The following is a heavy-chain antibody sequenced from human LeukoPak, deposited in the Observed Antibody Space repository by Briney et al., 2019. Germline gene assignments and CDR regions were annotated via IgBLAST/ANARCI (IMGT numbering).Heavy chain of an antibody. V-gene: IGHV4-59*01. D-gene: IGHD2-21*02. CDR2: IYYSGST. J-gene: IGHJ5*02. CDR3: ARDGREAPPIYCGGDCYPPWQGFDP. Sequence: SETLSLTCTVSGGSISSYYWSWIRQPPGKGLEWIGYIYYSGSTNYNPSLKSRVTISVDTSKNQFSLKLSSVTAADTAVYYCARDGREAPPIYCGGDCYPPWQGFDPWGQGTLVTVSS. CDR1: GGSISSYY.